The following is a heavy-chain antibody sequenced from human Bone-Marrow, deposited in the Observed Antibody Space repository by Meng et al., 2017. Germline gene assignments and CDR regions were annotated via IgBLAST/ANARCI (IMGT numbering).Heavy chain of an antibody. D-gene: IGHD1-26*01. CDR3: SVGELLPTWFDP. J-gene: IGHJ5*02. V-gene: IGHV4-39*01. CDR1: GGSISSSSYY. Sequence: QLQLQESGPGLVKPSETLSLTCTVSGGSISSSSYYWGWIRQPPGKGLEWIGSFYYSGSTFSNPSLKNRVTISVDTSKNQFSLKLGSVTAADTAVYYCSVGELLPTWFDPWGQGTLVTVSS. CDR2: FYYSGST.